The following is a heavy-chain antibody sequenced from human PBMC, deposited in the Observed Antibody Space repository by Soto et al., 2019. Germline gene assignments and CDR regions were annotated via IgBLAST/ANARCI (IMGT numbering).Heavy chain of an antibody. J-gene: IGHJ4*02. CDR3: AIVDGGYGDY. CDR1: GATFSSYA. Sequence: SATLYCQAAGATFSSYAISWVRQAPGQGLEWTGGIIPIFGTANYAQKFQGRVTITPDESTSTAYMELSSLRSEDTAVYYCAIVDGGYGDYWGQGTLVTVSS. V-gene: IGHV1-69*13. D-gene: IGHD5-12*01. CDR2: IIPIFGTA.